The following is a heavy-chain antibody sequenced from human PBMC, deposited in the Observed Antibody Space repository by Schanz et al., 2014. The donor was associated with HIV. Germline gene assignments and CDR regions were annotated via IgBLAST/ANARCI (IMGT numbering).Heavy chain of an antibody. D-gene: IGHD2-15*01. CDR3: AKDTFELRNSGVFDW. CDR1: GFTFSGYG. CDR2: ISYDGSNK. J-gene: IGHJ4*02. Sequence: QVQLVESGGGVVQPGGSLRLSCAVSGFTFSGYGMHWVRQAPGKGLEWVAAISYDGSNKYYAESVKGRFAISRDNSKNTLFLQMNSLRAEDTAVYYCAKDTFELRNSGVFDWWGQGTLVTVSS. V-gene: IGHV3-30*19.